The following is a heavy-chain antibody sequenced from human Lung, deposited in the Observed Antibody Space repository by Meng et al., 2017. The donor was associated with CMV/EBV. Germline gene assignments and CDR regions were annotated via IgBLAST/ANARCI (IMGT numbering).Heavy chain of an antibody. Sequence: QVQLGHPGSELKKPGASVTVSCKASGYTFINYAMNWVRQAPGQGLEWMGWINTNTGNPTYAQGFTRRFVFSLDTSFRTAYLQISSLKAEDTAVYYCARVAPSGYRYFDYWGQGTLVTVSS. D-gene: IGHD3-3*01. J-gene: IGHJ4*02. V-gene: IGHV7-4-1*02. CDR3: ARVAPSGYRYFDY. CDR1: GYTFINYA. CDR2: INTNTGNP.